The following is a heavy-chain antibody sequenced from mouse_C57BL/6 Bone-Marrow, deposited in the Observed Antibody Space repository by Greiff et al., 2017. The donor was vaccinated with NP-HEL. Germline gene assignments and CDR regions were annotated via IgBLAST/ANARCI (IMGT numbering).Heavy chain of an antibody. J-gene: IGHJ3*01. V-gene: IGHV3-6*01. CDR1: GYSITSGYY. Sequence: EVQLQESGPGLVKPSQSLSLTCSVTGYSITSGYYWNWIRQFPGNKLEWMGYISYDGSNNYNPSLKNRISITRDTSKNQFFLKLNSVTTEDTATYYCARDRWVTRFAYGGQGTLVTVSA. CDR3: ARDRWVTRFAY. CDR2: ISYDGSN. D-gene: IGHD2-2*01.